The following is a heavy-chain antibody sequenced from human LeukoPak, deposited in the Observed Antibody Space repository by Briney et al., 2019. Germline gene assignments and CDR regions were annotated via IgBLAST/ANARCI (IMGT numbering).Heavy chain of an antibody. CDR3: ARDYRGEYWFDP. Sequence: ASVKVSCRASGYTFTSYGISWVRQAPGQGLEWMGWISAYNGNTNYAQKLQGRVTMTTDTSTSTAYMELRSLRSDDTAVYYCARDYRGEYWFDPWGQGTLVTVSS. D-gene: IGHD3-16*01. V-gene: IGHV1-18*01. CDR2: ISAYNGNT. CDR1: GYTFTSYG. J-gene: IGHJ5*02.